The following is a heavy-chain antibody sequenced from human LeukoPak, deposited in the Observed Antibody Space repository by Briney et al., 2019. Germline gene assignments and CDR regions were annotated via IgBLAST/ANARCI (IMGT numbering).Heavy chain of an antibody. CDR3: ARGRRDGYNQYFDY. Sequence: SETLSLTCTVSGGSISSGSYCWGWIRQPAGKGLEWIGRIYTSGSTNYNPSLKSRVTISVDTSKNQFSLKLSSVTAADTAVYYCARGRRDGYNQYFDYWGQGTLVTVSS. CDR2: IYTSGST. V-gene: IGHV4-61*02. J-gene: IGHJ4*02. D-gene: IGHD5-24*01. CDR1: GGSISSGSYC.